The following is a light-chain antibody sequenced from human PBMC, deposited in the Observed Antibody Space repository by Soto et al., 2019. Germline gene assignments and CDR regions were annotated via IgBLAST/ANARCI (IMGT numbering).Light chain of an antibody. V-gene: IGKV3-11*01. Sequence: VLTQSPVTLSLSPGETATLFCKASQSVGIYLGWFQQKPGQAPRVLIYDATNRAGGVPDRFSGSGSGTDFTLTISSLEAEXXXVXXXXXXXIWPPLTFGGGTKLEIK. CDR2: DAT. CDR3: XXXXIWPPLT. J-gene: IGKJ4*01. CDR1: QSVGIY.